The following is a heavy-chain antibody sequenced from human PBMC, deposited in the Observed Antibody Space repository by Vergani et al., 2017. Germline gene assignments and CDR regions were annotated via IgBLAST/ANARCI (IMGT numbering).Heavy chain of an antibody. CDR3: ARDYGDGFDY. CDR1: GGTFSSYA. Sequence: QVQLVQSGAEVKKPGSSVKVSCKASGGTFSSYAISWVRQAPGQGLEWMGRIIPIFGTANYAQKLQGRVTMTTDTSTSTAYMELRSLRSDDTAVYYCARDYGDGFDYWGQGTLVTVSS. D-gene: IGHD4-17*01. V-gene: IGHV1-69*05. CDR2: IIPIFGTA. J-gene: IGHJ4*02.